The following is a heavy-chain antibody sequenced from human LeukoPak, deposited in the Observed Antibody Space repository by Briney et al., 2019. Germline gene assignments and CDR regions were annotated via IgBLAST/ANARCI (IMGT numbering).Heavy chain of an antibody. CDR1: GGSISSGDYY. D-gene: IGHD3-3*01. V-gene: IGHV4-30-4*01. CDR3: AKGPRITIFGVVMVRTQKLNSAYYFDY. J-gene: IGHJ4*02. Sequence: SETLSLTCTVSGGSISSGDYYWSWIRQPPGKGLEWIGYIYYSGSTYYNPSLKSRVTISVDTSKNQFSLKLSSVTAADTAVYYCAKGPRITIFGVVMVRTQKLNSAYYFDYWGQGTLVTVSS. CDR2: IYYSGST.